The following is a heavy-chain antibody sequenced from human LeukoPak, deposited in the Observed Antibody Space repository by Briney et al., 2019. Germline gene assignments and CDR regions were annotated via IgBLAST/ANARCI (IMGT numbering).Heavy chain of an antibody. CDR1: GYTFIGYY. V-gene: IGHV1-2*02. J-gene: IGHJ4*02. Sequence: ASVKVSCKASGYTFIGYYMHWVRQAPGQGLEWMGWTNPNSGGTNYAQKFQGRVTMTRDTSISTAYMELSRLRSDDTAVYYCARDQAGEYNWNYWGQGTLVTVSS. CDR3: ARDQAGEYNWNY. D-gene: IGHD1-20*01. CDR2: TNPNSGGT.